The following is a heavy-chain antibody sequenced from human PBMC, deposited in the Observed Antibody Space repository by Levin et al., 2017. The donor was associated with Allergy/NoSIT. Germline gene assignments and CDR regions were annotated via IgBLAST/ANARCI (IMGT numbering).Heavy chain of an antibody. D-gene: IGHD6-6*01. Sequence: GESLKISCKASGYTFTSYYMHWVRQAPGQGLEWMGIINPSGGSTSYAQKFQGRVTMTRDTSTSTVYMELSSLRSEDTAVYYCARDAHYSSSPGNAEYFQHWGQGTLVTVSS. J-gene: IGHJ1*01. CDR2: INPSGGST. CDR3: ARDAHYSSSPGNAEYFQH. CDR1: GYTFTSYY. V-gene: IGHV1-46*01.